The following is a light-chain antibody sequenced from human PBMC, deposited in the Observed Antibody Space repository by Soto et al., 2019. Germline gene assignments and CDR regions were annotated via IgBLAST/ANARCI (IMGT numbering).Light chain of an antibody. V-gene: IGKV3-15*01. CDR3: QQYNNWPLT. Sequence: IMVTQWPAPLSVSPGAIXXXSXXASQSVSRNLAWYQQKRGQAPRLLIYGASTRATGIPARFSGSGSGTEFTLTMSSLQSEDFAVYYCQQYNNWPLTFGGGTKVDIK. J-gene: IGKJ4*01. CDR1: QSVSRN. CDR2: GAS.